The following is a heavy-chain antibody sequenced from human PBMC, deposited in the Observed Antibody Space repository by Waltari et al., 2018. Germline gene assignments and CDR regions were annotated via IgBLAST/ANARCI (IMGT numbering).Heavy chain of an antibody. Sequence: QVQLQQWGAGLLKPSETLSLTCAVYGGSFSGYYWSWIRQPPGKGLEWIGEINHSGSTNYNPSLKSRVTISVDTSKNQFSLKLSSVTAADTAVYYCARGSGEQLVPYYFDYWGQGTLVTVSS. CDR3: ARGSGEQLVPYYFDY. CDR1: GGSFSGYY. D-gene: IGHD6-6*01. CDR2: INHSGST. V-gene: IGHV4-34*01. J-gene: IGHJ4*02.